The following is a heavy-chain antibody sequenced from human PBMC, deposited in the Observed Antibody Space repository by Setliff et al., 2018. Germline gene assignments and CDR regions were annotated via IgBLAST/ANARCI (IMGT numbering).Heavy chain of an antibody. V-gene: IGHV4-39*07. Sequence: NPSETLSLTCTVSNGSVSTTGHYWGWVRQPPGKGLEWIGSVYYSGYTYYSPSLESRVAISVDTSKNQFSLKVNSVTAADTAVYYCARVDFTMLQGVLGHWGQGTLVTVSS. CDR3: ARVDFTMLQGVLGH. CDR1: NGSVSTTGHY. D-gene: IGHD3-10*01. J-gene: IGHJ1*01. CDR2: VYYSGYT.